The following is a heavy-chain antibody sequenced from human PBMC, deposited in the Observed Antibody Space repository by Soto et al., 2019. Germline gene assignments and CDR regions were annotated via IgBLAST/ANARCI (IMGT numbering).Heavy chain of an antibody. CDR3: ARIPSYGVYYYYGMDV. CDR2: IYYSGST. D-gene: IGHD5-18*01. Sequence: QVQLQESGPGLVKPSETLSLTCTVSGGSISSYYWSWIRQPPGKGLEWIGYIYYSGSTNYNPSLKSRVTLSVGTSKNQFSLKLRSVTAADTAVYYCARIPSYGVYYYYGMDVWGQGTTVIVSS. J-gene: IGHJ6*02. V-gene: IGHV4-59*01. CDR1: GGSISSYY.